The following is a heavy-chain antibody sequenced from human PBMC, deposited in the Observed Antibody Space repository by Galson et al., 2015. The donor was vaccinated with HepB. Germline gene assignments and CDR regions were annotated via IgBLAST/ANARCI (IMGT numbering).Heavy chain of an antibody. CDR1: GFTFSSYG. CDR3: ARDGASSATGDAFDI. CDR2: IWYDGSNK. V-gene: IGHV3-33*01. D-gene: IGHD3-22*01. Sequence: SLTLSCAASGFTFSSYGMHWVRQAPGKGLEWVAVIWYDGSNKYYADSVKGRFTISRDNSKNTLYLQMNSLRAEDTAVYYCARDGASSATGDAFDIWGQGTMVTVSS. J-gene: IGHJ3*02.